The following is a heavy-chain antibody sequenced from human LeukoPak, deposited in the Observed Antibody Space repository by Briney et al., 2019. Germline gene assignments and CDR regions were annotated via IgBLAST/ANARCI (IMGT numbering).Heavy chain of an antibody. CDR1: GLTFSIHW. Sequence: GGSLRLSCAASGLTFSIHWMNWVRQASGKGLERVANINQDGSDKYYVDSVKGRFTISRDNTKNSLYLQMNSLRDEDTAVYYCARDQTPFYWGQGSLVTVSS. CDR3: ARDQTPFY. J-gene: IGHJ4*02. D-gene: IGHD2-15*01. V-gene: IGHV3-7*01. CDR2: INQDGSDK.